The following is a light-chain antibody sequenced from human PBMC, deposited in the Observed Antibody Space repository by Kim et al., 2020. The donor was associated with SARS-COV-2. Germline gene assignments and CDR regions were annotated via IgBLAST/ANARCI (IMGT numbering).Light chain of an antibody. J-gene: IGKJ2*01. Sequence: DIQMTQSPSSLSASVGDRVTITCRASQSINSHLNWYQQKPGKAPKLLIYATSTLQSGVPSRFSGSGSGTDSTLTISSLHPDDFATYYCQQSYSTHHTFGQGTKLEI. CDR2: ATS. CDR3: QQSYSTHHT. V-gene: IGKV1-39*01. CDR1: QSINSH.